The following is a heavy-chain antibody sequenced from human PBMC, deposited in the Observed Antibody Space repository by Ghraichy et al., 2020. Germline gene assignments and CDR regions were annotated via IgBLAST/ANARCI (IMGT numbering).Heavy chain of an antibody. CDR3: AKTVSPHYYFMDV. V-gene: IGHV3-23*01. D-gene: IGHD5/OR15-5a*01. CDR1: GFTFGSYA. CDR2: ISKSADDT. J-gene: IGHJ6*03. Sequence: GESLNISCAASGFTFGSYAMRWVRQTPGKGLEWVSAISKSADDTYYADSVRGRFTISRDNSKNTLYLHMDSLRAEDSAVYYCAKTVSPHYYFMDVWGKGTTVTVSS.